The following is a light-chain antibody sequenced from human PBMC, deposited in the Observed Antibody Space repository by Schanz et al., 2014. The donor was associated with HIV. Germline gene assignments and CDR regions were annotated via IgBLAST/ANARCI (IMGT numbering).Light chain of an antibody. CDR3: QQLNSPPLT. CDR2: DAS. V-gene: IGKV3-11*01. J-gene: IGKJ4*01. CDR1: QSVSTY. Sequence: EIVLTQSPATLSLSPGERATLSCRASQSVSTYLAWYQHKSGQAPRLLIYDASNRATGIPARFSGSGSGTDFTLTISSLEPDDFATYYCQQLNSPPLTFGGGTKVEIK.